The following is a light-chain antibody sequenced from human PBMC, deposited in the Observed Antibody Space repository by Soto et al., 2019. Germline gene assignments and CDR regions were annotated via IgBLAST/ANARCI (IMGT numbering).Light chain of an antibody. V-gene: IGKV3-20*01. CDR1: QPVSSSF. J-gene: IGKJ1*01. Sequence: EIVLTQSPGTLSLSPGERATLSCRASQPVSSSFLAWYQQNRGQAPRLLIYGASTRATGVPDRFSGSGSGTDFTLTISELEPEDFAVYYCQHYEWSLEWKCGQGTKVDIK. CDR3: QHYEWSLEWK. CDR2: GAS.